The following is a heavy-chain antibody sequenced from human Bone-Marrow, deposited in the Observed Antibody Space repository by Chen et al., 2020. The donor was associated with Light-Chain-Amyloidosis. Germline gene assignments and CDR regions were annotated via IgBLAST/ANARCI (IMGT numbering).Heavy chain of an antibody. CDR3: ARRRDGYNFDY. D-gene: IGHD5-12*01. V-gene: IGHV5-51*01. CDR1: GYTFPNYW. Sequence: EVQLEQSGPEVKKPGESLKISCKGSGYTFPNYWIGWVRQMPGKGLEWMGVIYTDDSDARYSPSFEGQVTISADKSITTAYLQWRSLKDSDTAMYYCARRRDGYNFDYWGQGTLVTVSS. CDR2: IYTDDSDA. J-gene: IGHJ4*02.